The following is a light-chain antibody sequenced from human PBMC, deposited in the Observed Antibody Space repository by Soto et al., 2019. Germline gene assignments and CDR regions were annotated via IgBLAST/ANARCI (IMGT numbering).Light chain of an antibody. CDR3: SSFVHKNNLI. Sequence: QSVLTQPPSASGTPGQRVTISCSGSSSNIGSNYVYWYQQVPGTAPKLLIYRNNQRPSGVPTRFSGSKSGNTASLTISGLRAEDEADYYCSSFVHKNNLIFGGGTKLTVL. V-gene: IGLV1-47*01. CDR1: SSNIGSNY. CDR2: RNN. J-gene: IGLJ2*01.